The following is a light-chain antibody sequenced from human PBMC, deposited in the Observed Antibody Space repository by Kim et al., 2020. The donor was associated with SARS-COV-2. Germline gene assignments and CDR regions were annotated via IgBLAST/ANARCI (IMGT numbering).Light chain of an antibody. Sequence: SPGKRATLSCRASQSVSSSYLAWYQQNPGQAPRLLIYGASSRATGIPDRFSGSGSGTDFTLTVSRLEPEDFAVYYCQQYGSSPPYTFGQGTKLEI. J-gene: IGKJ2*01. V-gene: IGKV3-20*01. CDR3: QQYGSSPPYT. CDR1: QSVSSSY. CDR2: GAS.